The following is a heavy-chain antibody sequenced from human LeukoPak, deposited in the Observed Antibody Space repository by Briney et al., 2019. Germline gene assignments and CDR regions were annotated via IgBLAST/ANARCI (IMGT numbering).Heavy chain of an antibody. Sequence: SGTLSPTCAVSGGSISSSNWWSWVRQPPGKGLEWIGEIYHSGSTNYNPSLKSRVTISVDKSKNQFSLKLSSVTAADTAVYYCARGPSSGWVWENDAFDIWGQGTMVTVSS. CDR1: GGSISSSNW. D-gene: IGHD6-19*01. J-gene: IGHJ3*02. V-gene: IGHV4-4*02. CDR3: ARGPSSGWVWENDAFDI. CDR2: IYHSGST.